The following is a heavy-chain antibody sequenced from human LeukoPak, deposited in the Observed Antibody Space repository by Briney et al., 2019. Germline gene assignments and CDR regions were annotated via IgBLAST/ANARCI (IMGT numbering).Heavy chain of an antibody. CDR3: ARHEWELTDFDY. J-gene: IGHJ4*02. D-gene: IGHD1-26*01. V-gene: IGHV1-69*13. CDR1: GGTFSSYA. CDR2: IIPIFGTA. Sequence: ASVKVSGKASGGTFSSYAISWVRQAPGQGLEWMGGIIPIFGTANYAQKFQGRVTITADESTSTAYMELSSLRSEDTAVYYCARHEWELTDFDYWGQGTLVTVSS.